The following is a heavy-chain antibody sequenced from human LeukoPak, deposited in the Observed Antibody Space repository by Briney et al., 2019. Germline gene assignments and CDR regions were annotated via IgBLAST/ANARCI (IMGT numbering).Heavy chain of an antibody. CDR1: GYTFTGYY. Sequence: ASVKVSCKASGYTFTGYYIHWVRQAPGQGPEWMGWINPKNGDTTYAQNFQGRVIMTRDTSASTAYMELSRLRSDDTALYYCAMISRNDGFDLWGQGTMVTVSS. D-gene: IGHD3-16*01. J-gene: IGHJ3*01. CDR3: AMISRNDGFDL. V-gene: IGHV1-2*02. CDR2: INPKNGDT.